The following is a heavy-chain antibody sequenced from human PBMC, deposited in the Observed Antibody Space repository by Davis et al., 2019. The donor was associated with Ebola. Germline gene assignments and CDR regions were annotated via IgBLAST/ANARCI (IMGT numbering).Heavy chain of an antibody. CDR2: IYYSGST. CDR1: GGSVSSGSYC. CDR3: ARYCSSNTCNLFDF. D-gene: IGHD2-2*01. Sequence: PSETLSLTCTVSGGSVSSGSYCWSWIRQPPGKGLEWIGYIYYSGSTNYNPSLKSRVTISVDTSKNQFSLKLTSVTAADTAVYYCARYCSSNTCNLFDFWGQGSLVTVSS. J-gene: IGHJ5*01. V-gene: IGHV4-61*01.